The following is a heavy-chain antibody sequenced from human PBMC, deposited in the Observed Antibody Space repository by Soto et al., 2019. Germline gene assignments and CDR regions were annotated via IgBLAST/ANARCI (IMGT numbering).Heavy chain of an antibody. Sequence: XETLSLTCTVSGCSISSYYWSWIRQPPGKGLEWIGYIYYSGSTNYNPSLKSRVTISVDTSKNQFSLKLSSVTAADTAVYYCARDGGVIGYYYGMDVWG. CDR3: ARDGGVIGYYYGMDV. J-gene: IGHJ6*01. CDR1: GCSISSYY. D-gene: IGHD3-3*01. CDR2: IYYSGST. V-gene: IGHV4-59*01.